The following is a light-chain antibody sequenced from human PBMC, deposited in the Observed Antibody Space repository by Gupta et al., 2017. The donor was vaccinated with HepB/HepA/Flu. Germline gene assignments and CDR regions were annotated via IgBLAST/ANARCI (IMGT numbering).Light chain of an antibody. V-gene: IGKV1-9*01. CDR1: QGINTD. Sequence: DLQLTQSPSFLSASVGDRVTITCRASQGINTDLAWYQQKPGKAPKLLIYAASTLQSGVPPRFSGSGSGTEFTLTISSLQPEDFATFYCQRMNRFSIAFGQGTQLEIK. CDR3: QRMNRFSIA. CDR2: AAS. J-gene: IGKJ5*01.